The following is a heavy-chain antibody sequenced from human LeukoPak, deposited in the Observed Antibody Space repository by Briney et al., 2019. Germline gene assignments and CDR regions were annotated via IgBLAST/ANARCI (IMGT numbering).Heavy chain of an antibody. CDR3: ARESYYYGSGSYRGHWFHH. Sequence: GGSLKPSCPVSGYRHSSYDIHWLRQAPGKGLEWVAVISYDGSNKYYTDSVKGRFTISRDNSNNTLYLQINSRRAEETAVYYCARESYYYGSGSYRGHWFHHRGQGTLVTVSS. J-gene: IGHJ5*02. V-gene: IGHV3-30-3*01. CDR1: GYRHSSYD. CDR2: ISYDGSNK. D-gene: IGHD3-10*01.